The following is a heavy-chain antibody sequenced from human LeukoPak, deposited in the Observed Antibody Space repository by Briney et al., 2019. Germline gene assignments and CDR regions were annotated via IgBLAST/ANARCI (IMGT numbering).Heavy chain of an antibody. CDR1: GFTFSSYA. CDR3: AAVAERAAIDY. CDR2: ISYDGSNK. D-gene: IGHD6-19*01. Sequence: GGSLRLSCAASGFTFSSYAMHWVRQAPGKGLEWVAVISYDGSNKYYADSVKGRFTISRDNSKNTLYLQMNSLRAEDTAVYYCAAVAERAAIDYWGQGTLVTVSS. V-gene: IGHV3-30-3*01. J-gene: IGHJ4*02.